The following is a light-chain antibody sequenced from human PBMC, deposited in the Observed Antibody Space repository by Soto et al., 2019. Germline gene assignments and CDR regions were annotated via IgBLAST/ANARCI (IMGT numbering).Light chain of an antibody. J-gene: IGLJ3*02. V-gene: IGLV2-14*01. Sequence: QSALTQPASVSGSPGQSITISCTGTSSDVGGYNYVSWYQQHPGKAPKLMIYEVNNRPSGFSNRFSGSKSGNTASLTISGLQAEDEADYYCSSYTARSTLVFGGGTKVTVL. CDR3: SSYTARSTLV. CDR2: EVN. CDR1: SSDVGGYNY.